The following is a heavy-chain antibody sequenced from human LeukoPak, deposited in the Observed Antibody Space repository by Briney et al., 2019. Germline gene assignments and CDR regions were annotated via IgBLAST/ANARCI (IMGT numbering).Heavy chain of an antibody. CDR1: GFTFSSYT. D-gene: IGHD2-2*01. CDR2: VSGSGGNI. V-gene: IGHV3-23*01. CDR3: AASLPNIVVVPATKSPFGY. J-gene: IGHJ4*02. Sequence: GGSLRLSGAASGFTFSSYTMSWVHQARGKGLEWVSGVSGSGGNIHYADSVKGRFTISRDNSKNTLYLQMNSLRAEDTAVYYCAASLPNIVVVPATKSPFGYWGQGALVTVSS.